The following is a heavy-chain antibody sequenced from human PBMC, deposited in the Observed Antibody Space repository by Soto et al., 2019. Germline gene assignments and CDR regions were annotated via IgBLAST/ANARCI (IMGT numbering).Heavy chain of an antibody. V-gene: IGHV1-18*01. CDR3: ATNYDLTPCDY. D-gene: IGHD3-3*01. CDR1: CYAFTSYG. CDR2: ISAYNGNT. Sequence: GXSEELSWKASCYAFTSYGISWVRQPPVQWLEWMEWISAYNGNTNYAQKLQGRVTMTTDTSSSTAYMEVRSLRSDDTAVYYWATNYDLTPCDYCGQGTMVTVYS. J-gene: IGHJ4*02.